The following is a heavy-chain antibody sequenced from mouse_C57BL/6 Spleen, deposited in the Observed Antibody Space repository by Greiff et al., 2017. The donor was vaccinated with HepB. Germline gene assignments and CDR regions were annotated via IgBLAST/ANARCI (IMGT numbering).Heavy chain of an antibody. CDR2: INPSNGGT. J-gene: IGHJ3*01. CDR1: GYTFTSYW. D-gene: IGHD2-1*01. V-gene: IGHV1-53*01. CDR3: ARGDYGNYVWFAY. Sequence: VQLQQPGTELVKPGASVKLSCKASGYTFTSYWMHWVKQRPGQGLEWIGNINPSNGGTNYNEKFKSKATLTVDKSSSTAYMQLSSLTSEDSAVYYCARGDYGNYVWFAYWGQGTLVTVSA.